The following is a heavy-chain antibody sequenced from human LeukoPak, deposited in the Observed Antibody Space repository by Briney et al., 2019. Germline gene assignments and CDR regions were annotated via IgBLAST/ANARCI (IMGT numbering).Heavy chain of an antibody. CDR3: ARTFVSGDGYKVGYFDY. CDR1: GFTFSNSY. J-gene: IGHJ4*02. CDR2: IYPSGNI. Sequence: GGSLRLSCAASGFTFSNSYMSWVRQAPGKGLEWVSLIYPSGNIYYADSVKGRFTISRDNSMNTLFLQMNSLRAEDTAIYYCARTFVSGDGYKVGYFDYWGQGTLVTVSS. V-gene: IGHV3-53*01. D-gene: IGHD5-24*01.